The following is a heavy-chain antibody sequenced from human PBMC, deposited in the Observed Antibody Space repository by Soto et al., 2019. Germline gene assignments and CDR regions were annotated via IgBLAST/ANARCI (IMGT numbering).Heavy chain of an antibody. CDR3: ARNLYSTGSFDH. D-gene: IGHD1-26*01. CDR1: GYTFTSYD. J-gene: IGHJ4*02. CDR2: MTPNSGDT. V-gene: IGHV1-8*02. Sequence: QVQLVQSGAEVKKPGASVKVSRKASGYTFTSYDINWVRQAPGQGLEWVGWMTPNSGDTGYAQTFQGRVTLTRDTSRSTAYMELSSLSSEDTAVYYCARNLYSTGSFDHWGQGTLVNVSS.